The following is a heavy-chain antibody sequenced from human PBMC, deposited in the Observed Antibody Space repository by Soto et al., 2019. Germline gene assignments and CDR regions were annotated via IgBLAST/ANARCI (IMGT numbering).Heavy chain of an antibody. J-gene: IGHJ6*02. Sequence: GWSLRLSCASSVFTFIRSWMSWVRQAPGKGLEWVANIKQDGSEKYYVDSVKGRFTISRDNAKKSLYLQMNSLRAEDTAVYYCAREVRQWLDPAQDYYYGMDVWGQGTTVTVSS. D-gene: IGHD6-19*01. CDR3: AREVRQWLDPAQDYYYGMDV. CDR2: IKQDGSEK. CDR1: VFTFIRSW. V-gene: IGHV3-7*03.